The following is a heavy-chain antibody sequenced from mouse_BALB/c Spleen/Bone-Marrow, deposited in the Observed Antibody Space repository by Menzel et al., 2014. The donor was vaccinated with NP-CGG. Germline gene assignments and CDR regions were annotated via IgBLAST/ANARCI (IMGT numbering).Heavy chain of an antibody. CDR2: INPSNGGT. CDR3: TRGGWLAMDY. D-gene: IGHD2-3*01. J-gene: IGHJ4*01. Sequence: QVQLQQSGAELVKPGASVELSCKASGYTFTSYYMYWVKQRPGQGLEWIGEINPSNGGTNFNEKFKSKATLTVDKSSSTAYMQLSSLTSEDSAVYYCTRGGWLAMDYWGQGTSVTVSS. CDR1: GYTFTSYY. V-gene: IGHV1S81*02.